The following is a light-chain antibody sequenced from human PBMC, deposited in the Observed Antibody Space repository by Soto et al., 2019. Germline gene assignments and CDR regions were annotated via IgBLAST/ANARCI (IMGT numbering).Light chain of an antibody. V-gene: IGKV3-20*01. CDR3: QQYGSSGT. Sequence: ETAFTQSPETLPPSPRETATLSPRASQSVSNNYLAWYQQKPGQAPRLLIYGASNRATGIPDRFSGSGSGTDFTLTISRLEPEDFAVYYCQQYGSSGTFGQGTKVDIK. CDR2: GAS. CDR1: QSVSNNY. J-gene: IGKJ1*01.